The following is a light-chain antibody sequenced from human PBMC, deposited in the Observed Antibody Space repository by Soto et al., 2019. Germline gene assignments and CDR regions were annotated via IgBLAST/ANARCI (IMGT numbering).Light chain of an antibody. CDR2: DAS. CDR1: QSIRNW. Sequence: DIQMTQSPSSLSASVGDRATITCRTSQSIRNWVAWYQQKPGKAPKLLIFDASSLQSGVPSRFSGSGSGTEFTLTISSLQPDDFATYYCQQYNSYPLTFGGGTKVDIK. V-gene: IGKV1-5*01. J-gene: IGKJ4*01. CDR3: QQYNSYPLT.